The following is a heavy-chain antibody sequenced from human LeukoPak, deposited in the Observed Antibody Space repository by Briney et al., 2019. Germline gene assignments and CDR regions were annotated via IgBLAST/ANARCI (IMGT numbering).Heavy chain of an antibody. CDR3: AKRTSGSSWYSSDS. Sequence: GGSLRLSCAASGFTFSSFAMHWVAQAPGKGLEWVSTMSGDATSTYYADSVKGRFTISRDNSKNTLYLQMNSLRADDTAVYYCAKRTSGSSWYSSDSWGQGTLVTVSS. V-gene: IGHV3-23*01. CDR1: GFTFSSFA. CDR2: MSGDATST. D-gene: IGHD6-13*01. J-gene: IGHJ4*02.